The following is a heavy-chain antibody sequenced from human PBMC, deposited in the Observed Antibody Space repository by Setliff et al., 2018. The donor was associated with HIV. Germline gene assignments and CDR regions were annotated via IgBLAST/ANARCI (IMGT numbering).Heavy chain of an antibody. Sequence: PSETLSLTCTVSGDSISGNYWTWIRQPAGKGLEWIGRIYTSGNTNYNPSLKSRVTMSVDTSKNQFSLNLSSVTAADTAVYYCARAAGGSGSYNRHYYYYYYVDVWGRGTTVTV. CDR2: IYTSGNT. J-gene: IGHJ6*03. V-gene: IGHV4-4*07. D-gene: IGHD3-10*01. CDR3: ARAAGGSGSYNRHYYYYYYVDV. CDR1: GDSISGNY.